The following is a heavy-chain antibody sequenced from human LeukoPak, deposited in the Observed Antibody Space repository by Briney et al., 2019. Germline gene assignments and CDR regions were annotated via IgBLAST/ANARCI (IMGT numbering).Heavy chain of an antibody. CDR1: GGSISSYY. V-gene: IGHV4-59*01. J-gene: IGHJ4*02. CDR3: ARSPAYSSSWYGWYYFDY. CDR2: IYYSGST. D-gene: IGHD6-13*01. Sequence: SETLSLTCTVSGGSISSYYWSWIRQPPGKGLEWIGYIYYSGSTNYNPSLKSRVTISVDTSKSQFSLKLSSVTAADTAVYYCARSPAYSSSWYGWYYFDYWGQGTLVTVSS.